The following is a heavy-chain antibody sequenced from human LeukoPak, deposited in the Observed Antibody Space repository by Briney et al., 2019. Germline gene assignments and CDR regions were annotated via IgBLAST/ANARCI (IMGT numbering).Heavy chain of an antibody. J-gene: IGHJ5*02. CDR2: IYYSGST. D-gene: IGHD4-17*01. CDR3: ARDLGDYAPHNWFDP. CDR1: GGSISSYY. Sequence: PSETLSLTCTVSGGSISSYYWSWIRQPPGKGLEWIEYIYYSGSTNYNPSLKSRVTISVDTSKDQFSLKLSSVTAADTAVYYCARDLGDYAPHNWFDPWGQGTLVTVSS. V-gene: IGHV4-59*01.